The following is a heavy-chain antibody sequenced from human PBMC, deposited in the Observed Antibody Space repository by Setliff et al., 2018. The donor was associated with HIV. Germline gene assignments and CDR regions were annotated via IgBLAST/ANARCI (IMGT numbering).Heavy chain of an antibody. Sequence: SETLSLTCQVSGLSMSSGNYYWNWIRQPAGKGLEWIGRIYASGGTYYKSSLKSRVTISVDSSKNQFSLKLTSVTAADTAVYYCARVFPPIRGAPFGTPPGAFDIWGQGTMVTVSS. D-gene: IGHD2-15*01. J-gene: IGHJ3*02. V-gene: IGHV4-61*02. CDR1: GLSMSSGNYY. CDR2: IYASGGT. CDR3: ARVFPPIRGAPFGTPPGAFDI.